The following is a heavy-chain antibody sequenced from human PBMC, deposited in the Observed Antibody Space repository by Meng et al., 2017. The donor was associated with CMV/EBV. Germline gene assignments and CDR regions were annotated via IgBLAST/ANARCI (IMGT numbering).Heavy chain of an antibody. D-gene: IGHD3-9*01. CDR2: IGTAGDT. J-gene: IGHJ4*02. CDR3: ARGTNDWSGVDY. V-gene: IGHV3-13*01. Sequence: GESLKISCAASGFTFSSYDMHWVRQATGKGLEWVSAIGTAGDTYYPGSVKGRFIISRDNAKNTLYLQMDSLRADDSAVYYCARGTNDWSGVDYWGQGSPVTVSS. CDR1: GFTFSSYD.